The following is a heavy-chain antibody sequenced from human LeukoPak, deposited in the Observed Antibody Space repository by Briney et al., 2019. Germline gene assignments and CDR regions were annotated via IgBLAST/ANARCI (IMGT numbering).Heavy chain of an antibody. Sequence: GGSLRLSCAASGFTFSSYGMHWVRQAPGKGLEWVAFIRYDGSNKYYADSVKGRFTISRDNSKNTPYLQMNSLRAEDTAVYYCASLPLGRTVTTQIDYWGQGTLVTVSS. CDR1: GFTFSSYG. CDR2: IRYDGSNK. D-gene: IGHD4-17*01. J-gene: IGHJ4*02. V-gene: IGHV3-30*02. CDR3: ASLPLGRTVTTQIDY.